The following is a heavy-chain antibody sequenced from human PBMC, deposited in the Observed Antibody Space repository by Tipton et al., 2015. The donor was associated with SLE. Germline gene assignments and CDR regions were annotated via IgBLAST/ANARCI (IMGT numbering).Heavy chain of an antibody. CDR3: ARESLDYYYMDV. V-gene: IGHV4-59*01. J-gene: IGHJ6*03. CDR2: IDNSGST. CDR1: GGSLSSSY. Sequence: TLSLTCTVSGGSLSSSYWSWVRQPPEKGLEWIGFIDNSGSTNYNSVLKSRVIMSVDTSKNQFSLKLTSLTAADTAVYYCARESLDYYYMDVWGNGTTVTVSS.